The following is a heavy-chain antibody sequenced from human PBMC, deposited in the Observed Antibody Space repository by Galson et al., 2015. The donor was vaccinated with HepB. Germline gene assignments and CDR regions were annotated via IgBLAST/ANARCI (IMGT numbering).Heavy chain of an antibody. CDR3: ARDGPGVYSSSRSPAYFDY. CDR2: IYYSGST. J-gene: IGHJ4*02. Sequence: TLSLTCTVSGGSISSGGYYWSWIRQHPGKGLEWIGYIYYSGSTYYNPSLKSRVTISVDTSKNQFPLKLSSVTAADTAVYYCARDGPGVYSSSRSPAYFDYWGQGTLVTVSS. V-gene: IGHV4-31*03. CDR1: GGSISSGGYY. D-gene: IGHD6-13*01.